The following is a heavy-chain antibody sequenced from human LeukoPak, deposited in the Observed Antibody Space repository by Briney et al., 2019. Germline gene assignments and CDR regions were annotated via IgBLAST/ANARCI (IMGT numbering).Heavy chain of an antibody. J-gene: IGHJ4*02. CDR2: ISAYNGNT. V-gene: IGHV1-18*01. D-gene: IGHD3-22*01. CDR3: ARGVRSRDSSGYYYYYFDY. CDR1: GYTFTSYG. Sequence: GASVKVSCKASGYTFTSYGISWVRQAPGQGLEWMGWISAYNGNTNYAQKLQGRVTMTTDTSTSTAYMELRSLRSDDTAVYYCARGVRSRDSSGYYYYYFDYWGQGTLVTVSS.